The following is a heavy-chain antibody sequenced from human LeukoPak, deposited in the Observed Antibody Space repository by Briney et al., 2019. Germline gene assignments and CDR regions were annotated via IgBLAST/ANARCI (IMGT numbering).Heavy chain of an antibody. D-gene: IGHD3-22*01. CDR1: GDSVSSNSVA. V-gene: IGHV6-1*01. CDR3: ARDPTSYYDSRGYYFNY. CDR2: TYYRSKWYN. Sequence: SQTLSLTCAISGDSVSSNSVAWNWIRQSPSRGLEWLGRTYYRSKWYNDYAVSVKSRITINPDTSKNQFSLQLNSVTPEDTAVYYCARDPTSYYDSRGYYFNYWGQGTLVTVSS. J-gene: IGHJ4*02.